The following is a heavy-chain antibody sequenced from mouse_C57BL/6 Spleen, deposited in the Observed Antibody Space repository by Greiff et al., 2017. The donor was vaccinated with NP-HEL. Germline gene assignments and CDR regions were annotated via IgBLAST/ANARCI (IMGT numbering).Heavy chain of an antibody. CDR3: ARYYEYDGYFDV. Sequence: QVQLKQPGAELVKPGASVKLSCKASGYTFTSYWMHWVKQRPGRGLEWIGRIDPNSGGNKYNEKFKSKATLTVDKPSSTAYMQLSSLTSEDSAVYYCARYYEYDGYFDVWGTGTTVTVSS. D-gene: IGHD2-4*01. CDR2: IDPNSGGN. J-gene: IGHJ1*03. V-gene: IGHV1-72*01. CDR1: GYTFTSYW.